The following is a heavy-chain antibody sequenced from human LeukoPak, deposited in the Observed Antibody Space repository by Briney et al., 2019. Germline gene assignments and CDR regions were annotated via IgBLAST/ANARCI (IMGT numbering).Heavy chain of an antibody. CDR1: GFSLSTSGMC. Sequence: SGPTLVNPTQTLTLTCTFSGFSLSTSGMCVSWIRQPPGKALEWLARIDWDDDKYYSTSLKTRLTISKDTSKNQVVLTMTNMDPVDTATYYCARIYGGNSGYAFDIWGQGTVVTVSS. J-gene: IGHJ3*02. D-gene: IGHD4-23*01. CDR2: IDWDDDK. V-gene: IGHV2-70*11. CDR3: ARIYGGNSGYAFDI.